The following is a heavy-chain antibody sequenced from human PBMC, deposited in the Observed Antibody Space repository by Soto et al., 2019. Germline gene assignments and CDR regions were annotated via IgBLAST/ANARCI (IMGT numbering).Heavy chain of an antibody. Sequence: PGGSLRLSCAASGFTFSNYWMHWVRQVPGRGLVWVSRISHDGSGTSYADSVKGRFTISRDNAKNTVYLQMNSLRAEDTAVYYCGSVFEYWGDGTLVPVPS. CDR2: ISHDGSGT. CDR3: GSVFEY. CDR1: GFTFSNYW. V-gene: IGHV3-74*01. J-gene: IGHJ4*01.